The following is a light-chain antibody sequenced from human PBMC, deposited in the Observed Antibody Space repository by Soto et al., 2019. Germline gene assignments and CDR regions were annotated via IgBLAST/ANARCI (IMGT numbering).Light chain of an antibody. Sequence: QSVLTQPASVSGSPGQSITISCTGASSHIETYNLVSWYQQHPGKVPKLIIYEVFKWPSGVSDRFSGSKSGDTASLTISGLQAEDEADYHCGSNVGLNTYVFGTGTKVTVL. J-gene: IGLJ1*01. CDR2: EVF. V-gene: IGLV2-23*02. CDR3: GSNVGLNTYV. CDR1: SSHIETYNL.